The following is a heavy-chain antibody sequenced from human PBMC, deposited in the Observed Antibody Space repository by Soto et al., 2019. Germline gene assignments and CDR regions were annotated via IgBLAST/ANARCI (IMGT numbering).Heavy chain of an antibody. CDR2: IYYSGST. Sequence: SETLSLTCTVSGGSISSGGYYWSWIRQHPGKGLEWIGYIYYSGSTYYNPSLKSRVTISVDTSKNQFSLKLSSVTAADTAVYYCARGLMTTVTPPWFDPWGQGTLVTVSS. CDR1: GGSISSGGYY. D-gene: IGHD4-17*01. V-gene: IGHV4-31*03. CDR3: ARGLMTTVTPPWFDP. J-gene: IGHJ5*02.